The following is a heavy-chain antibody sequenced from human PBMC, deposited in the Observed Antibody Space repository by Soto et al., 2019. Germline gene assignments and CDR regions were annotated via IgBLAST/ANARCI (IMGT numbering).Heavy chain of an antibody. J-gene: IGHJ6*02. D-gene: IGHD2-21*01. Sequence: GGSLRVSCAASGYSISSYWMHWVLQAPGQGLVWVSRINSDGTISSYADSVKVRFTISRDNARNTLSLQMNSLRADDTPVYYCARLSGDHSAFFSYGMDAWGQGTTVTVS. CDR3: ARLSGDHSAFFSYGMDA. CDR2: INSDGTIS. CDR1: GYSISSYW. V-gene: IGHV3-74*01.